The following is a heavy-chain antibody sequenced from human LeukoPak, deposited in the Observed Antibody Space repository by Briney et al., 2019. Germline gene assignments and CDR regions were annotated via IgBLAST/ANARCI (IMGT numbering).Heavy chain of an antibody. CDR3: AREDGYNSED. V-gene: IGHV1-69*04. CDR1: GGTFSSYA. J-gene: IGHJ4*02. CDR2: IIPIPGIA. D-gene: IGHD5-24*01. Sequence: ASVKVSCKASGGTFSSYAISWVRQAPGQGLEWMGRIIPIPGIADYAQKFQGRVTITADKSTSTAYMELSSLRSEDTAVYYCAREDGYNSEDWGQGTLVTVSS.